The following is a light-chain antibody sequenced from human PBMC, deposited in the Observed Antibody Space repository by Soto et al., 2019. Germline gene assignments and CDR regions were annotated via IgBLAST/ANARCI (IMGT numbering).Light chain of an antibody. CDR1: SSDVGGYNH. J-gene: IGLJ1*01. V-gene: IGLV2-14*01. CDR3: NSHTSSNTRV. Sequence: QSALTQPASVSGSPGQSITISCTGTSSDVGGYNHVSWYQHHPGKAPKLMIYEVSNRPSGVSNRFSGSKSGNTASLTISGLQADDAADYYCNSHTSSNTRVFGTGTKV. CDR2: EVS.